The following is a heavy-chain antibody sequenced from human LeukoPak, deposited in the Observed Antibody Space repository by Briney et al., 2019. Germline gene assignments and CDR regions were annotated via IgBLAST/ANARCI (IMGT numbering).Heavy chain of an antibody. CDR2: IYHSGST. D-gene: IGHD6-13*01. CDR1: GGSISSSNW. J-gene: IGHJ4*02. CDR3: ARDRRSIAAAYFDY. Sequence: SETLSLTCAVSGGSISSSNWWSWVRQPPGKGLEWIGEIYHSGSTNYNPSLKSRVTISVDKSKNQFSLKLSSVTAADTAVYYCARDRRSIAAAYFDYWGQGTLVTVSS. V-gene: IGHV4-4*02.